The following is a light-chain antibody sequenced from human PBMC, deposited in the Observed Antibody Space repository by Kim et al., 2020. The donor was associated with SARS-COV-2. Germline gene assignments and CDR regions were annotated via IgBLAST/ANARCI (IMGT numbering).Light chain of an antibody. CDR3: NSRDSSGNLWV. Sequence: SSELTQDPAVSVSLGETVRITCQGDSVRNYFVSWYQQKPGQAPLLVMYGRNIRASGIPDRFSGSRLGDTASLTIAGTQPEDEADYYCNSRDSSGNLWVFGGGTKLTVL. V-gene: IGLV3-19*01. J-gene: IGLJ3*02. CDR2: GRN. CDR1: SVRNYF.